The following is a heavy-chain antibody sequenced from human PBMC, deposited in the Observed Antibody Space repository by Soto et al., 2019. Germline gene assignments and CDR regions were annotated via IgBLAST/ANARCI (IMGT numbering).Heavy chain of an antibody. CDR2: ISYDGSNK. V-gene: IGHV3-30-3*01. J-gene: IGHJ5*02. Sequence: GGSLRLSCAASGFTFSSNAMHWVRQAPGKGLEWVAVISYDGSNKYYADSVKGRLPMSRDNSGKKLYLQMNSLKAEDTAVYYCARDSSVYVWGSYRLNWLDPWGQGTLVTVSS. D-gene: IGHD3-16*02. CDR3: ARDSSVYVWGSYRLNWLDP. CDR1: GFTFSSNA.